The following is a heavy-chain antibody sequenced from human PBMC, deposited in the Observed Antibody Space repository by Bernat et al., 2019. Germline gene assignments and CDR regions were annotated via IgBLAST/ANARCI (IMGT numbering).Heavy chain of an antibody. CDR3: ARDVWTPFSMVGAKAFDY. CDR2: ISSSSSYI. Sequence: EVQLVESGGGLVKPGGSLRLSCAASGFTFSSYSMNWVRQAPGKGLEWVSSISSSSSYIYYADSVKGRFTISRDNAKNSLYLQMNSLRAEDTAVYYCARDVWTPFSMVGAKAFDYWGQGTLVTVSS. CDR1: GFTFSSYS. J-gene: IGHJ4*02. D-gene: IGHD1-26*01. V-gene: IGHV3-21*01.